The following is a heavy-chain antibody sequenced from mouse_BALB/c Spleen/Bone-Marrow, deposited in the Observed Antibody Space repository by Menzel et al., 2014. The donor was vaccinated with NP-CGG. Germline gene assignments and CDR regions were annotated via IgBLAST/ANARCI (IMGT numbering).Heavy chain of an antibody. CDR2: INPGNGGT. CDR1: GYTFTNYY. D-gene: IGHD6-2*01. J-gene: IGHJ3*01. CDR3: ARGSPY. V-gene: IGHV1S81*02. Sequence: VNLVESGAELVKPGASVKLSCKTSGYTFTNYYIYWVKQRPGQGLEWIGEINPGNGGTNFNERFKSKATLTVDKSSTTAYILLTSLTSEDSAVYYCARGSPYWGQGTLVTVSA.